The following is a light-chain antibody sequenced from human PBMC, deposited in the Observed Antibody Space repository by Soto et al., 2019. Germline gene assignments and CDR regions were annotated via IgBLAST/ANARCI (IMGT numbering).Light chain of an antibody. CDR3: QQRSNWPLT. CDR1: QSVSSY. CDR2: DAS. Sequence: EIVLTQSPATLSLSPGERATLSCRASQSVSSYLAGYQQKPGQAPRLLIYDASNRATGIPARFSGSGSGTDFTLTMSSLEPEDFAVYYCQQRSNWPLTFGGGTKVEIK. V-gene: IGKV3-11*01. J-gene: IGKJ4*01.